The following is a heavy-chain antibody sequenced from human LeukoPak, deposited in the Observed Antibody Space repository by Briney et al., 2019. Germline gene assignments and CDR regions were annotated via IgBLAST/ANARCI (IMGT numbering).Heavy chain of an antibody. J-gene: IGHJ4*02. CDR3: ARVSSGWYPNFDY. Sequence: ASVKVSCKASGYTFTSYDINWVRQATGQGLVWMGWMNPNSGNTGYAQKFQGRVTMTRNTSISTAYMELSSLRSEDTAVYYCARVSSGWYPNFDYWGQGTLVTVSS. CDR2: MNPNSGNT. D-gene: IGHD6-19*01. V-gene: IGHV1-8*01. CDR1: GYTFTSYD.